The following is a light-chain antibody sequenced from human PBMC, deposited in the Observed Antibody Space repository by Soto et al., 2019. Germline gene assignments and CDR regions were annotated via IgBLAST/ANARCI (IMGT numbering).Light chain of an antibody. CDR3: QQYYSYPPF. CDR1: QGISSY. V-gene: IGKV1-8*01. J-gene: IGKJ3*01. CDR2: AAS. Sequence: IQMTQSPSSLSASTGDRVTITCRASQGISSYLAWYQQKPGKAPKLLIYAASTLQSGVPPRFSGSGSGTDFTLTISCLQSEDFATYYCQQYYSYPPFFGPGTKVDIK.